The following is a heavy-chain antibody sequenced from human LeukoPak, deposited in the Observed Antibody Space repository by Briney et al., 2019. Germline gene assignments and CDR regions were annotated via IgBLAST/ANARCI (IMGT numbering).Heavy chain of an antibody. CDR1: GGSISSSSYY. CDR2: IYYSGST. D-gene: IGHD3-9*01. CDR3: ARQPFYYDILTGYLGYFDY. V-gene: IGHV4-39*01. Sequence: SETLSLTCTVSGGSISSSSYYWGWIRQPPGKGLEWIGSIYYSGSTNYNPSLKSRVTISVDTSKNQFSLKLSSVTAADTAVYYCARQPFYYDILTGYLGYFDYWGQGTLVTVSS. J-gene: IGHJ4*02.